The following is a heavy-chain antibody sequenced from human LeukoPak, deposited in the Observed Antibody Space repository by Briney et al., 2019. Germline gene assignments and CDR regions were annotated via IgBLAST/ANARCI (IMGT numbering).Heavy chain of an antibody. J-gene: IGHJ4*02. CDR3: AKDRNLYSSGWHFDY. D-gene: IGHD6-19*01. V-gene: IGHV3-23*01. CDR2: ISGSGGST. Sequence: GGSLGLSCVASGFTFSTYAMNWVRQAPGEGLEWVSGISGSGGSTYYADSVRGRFTISRDNSKNTLYLQMNSLRAEDTAVYHCAKDRNLYSSGWHFDYWGQGTLATVSS. CDR1: GFTFSTYA.